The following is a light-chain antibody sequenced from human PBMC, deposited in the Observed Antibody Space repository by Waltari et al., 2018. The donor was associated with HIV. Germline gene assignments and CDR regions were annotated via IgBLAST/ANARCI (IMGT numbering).Light chain of an antibody. Sequence: QSALTQPPSASGSPGQSVTIPCSGTSSDGGGYNYVSWYQRHTGKAPKLLIYEFIKRPSGVPVRFFGSRSGNTASLTVSGLRAEDEADYFCSSYAGDYNLVFGGGTKLTVL. V-gene: IGLV2-8*01. CDR2: EFI. CDR1: SSDGGGYNY. J-gene: IGLJ3*02. CDR3: SSYAGDYNLV.